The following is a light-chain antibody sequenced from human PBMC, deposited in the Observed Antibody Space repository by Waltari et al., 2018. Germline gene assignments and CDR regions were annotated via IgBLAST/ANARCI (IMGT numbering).Light chain of an antibody. Sequence: DIQMTQSPYSLSASVGDRVIITCRPGHSIDSYLNWYQQKPGKAPKLLIYAASSLQSGVPSRFSGSGSGTDFTLTISSLQPEDFATYYCQQTYSTPSCTFGQGTKLEIK. CDR2: AAS. V-gene: IGKV1-39*01. CDR3: QQTYSTPSCT. CDR1: HSIDSY. J-gene: IGKJ2*02.